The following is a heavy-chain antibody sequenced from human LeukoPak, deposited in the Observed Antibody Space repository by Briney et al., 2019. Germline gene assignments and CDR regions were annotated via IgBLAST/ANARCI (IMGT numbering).Heavy chain of an antibody. CDR2: IYYSGST. CDR3: ARARGRPYDFWSGFDFVRTKWFDP. J-gene: IGHJ5*02. V-gene: IGHV4-31*03. D-gene: IGHD3-3*01. Sequence: SQTLSLTCTVSGGSISSGGYYWSWIRQHPGKGLEWIGYIYYSGSTYYNPSLKSRVTISVDTSKNQFSLKLSSVTAADTAVYYCARARGRPYDFWSGFDFVRTKWFDPWGQGTLVTVSS. CDR1: GGSISSGGYY.